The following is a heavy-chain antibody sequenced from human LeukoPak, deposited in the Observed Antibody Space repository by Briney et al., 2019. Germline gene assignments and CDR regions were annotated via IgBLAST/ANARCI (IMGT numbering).Heavy chain of an antibody. J-gene: IGHJ6*03. V-gene: IGHV3-23*01. CDR1: GFTFSSYA. CDR2: ISGSGGST. D-gene: IGHD3-10*01. CDR3: AKEFDSYYYIDV. Sequence: GGSLRLSFPVSGFTFSSYARSGFGKAPGRGLEWVSGISGSGGSTYYADSVKGRFTISRDNSKNTLYLQMNSLRAEDTAVYYCAKEFDSYYYIDVWGKGTTVTVSS.